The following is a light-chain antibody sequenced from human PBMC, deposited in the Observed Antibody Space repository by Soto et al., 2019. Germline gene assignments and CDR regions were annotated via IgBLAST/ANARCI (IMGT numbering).Light chain of an antibody. CDR1: QSISSW. J-gene: IGKJ3*01. CDR3: QQYNSYPFT. Sequence: DIQMTQSPSTLSASVGDRVTITCRASQSISSWLAWYQQKPGNAPKLLIYDASSLESGVPSRFGGSGSGTEFVLTISNLQPDDFATYYCQQYNSYPFTFGPGTKVDIK. V-gene: IGKV1-5*01. CDR2: DAS.